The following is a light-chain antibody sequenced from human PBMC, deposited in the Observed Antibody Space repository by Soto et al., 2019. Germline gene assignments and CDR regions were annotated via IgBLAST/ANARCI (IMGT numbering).Light chain of an antibody. CDR3: QQLNSYPPWT. CDR2: AAS. Sequence: DIQLTQSRSFLSASVGDRVTITCRASQGISSYLAWYQQKPGKAPKLLIYAASTLQSGVPSRFSGSGSGTEFTLTISSLQPEDFATYYCQQLNSYPPWTFGQGTKVEIK. CDR1: QGISSY. V-gene: IGKV1-9*01. J-gene: IGKJ1*01.